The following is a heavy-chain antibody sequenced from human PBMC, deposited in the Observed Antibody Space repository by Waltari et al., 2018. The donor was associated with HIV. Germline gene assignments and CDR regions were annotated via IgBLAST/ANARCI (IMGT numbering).Heavy chain of an antibody. CDR2: IYYSGST. J-gene: IGHJ6*02. D-gene: IGHD2-2*01. Sequence: QVQLQESGPGLVKPSETLSLICTVSGGSIDYYYWSWIRQPQGKGLEWIGYIYYSGSTNYTPSLKSRVTMSVDTSKNQFSLNLSSVTDADTAVYYCARQGCTSTSCQRRGGMDAWGQGTSVSVSS. V-gene: IGHV4-59*08. CDR3: ARQGCTSTSCQRRGGMDA. CDR1: GGSIDYYY.